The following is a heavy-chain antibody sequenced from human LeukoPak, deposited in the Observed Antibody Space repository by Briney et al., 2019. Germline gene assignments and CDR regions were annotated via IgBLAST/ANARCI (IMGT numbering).Heavy chain of an antibody. V-gene: IGHV3-33*01. CDR1: GFTFSSYG. CDR2: IWYDGSNK. J-gene: IGHJ5*02. Sequence: GRSLRLSCAASGFTFSSYGMHWVRQAPGKGLEWVAVIWYDGSNKYYADSVKGRFTISRDNSKNTLYLQMNSLRAEDTAVYYCARGYSSGWYNWFDPWGQGTLVTVSS. D-gene: IGHD6-19*01. CDR3: ARGYSSGWYNWFDP.